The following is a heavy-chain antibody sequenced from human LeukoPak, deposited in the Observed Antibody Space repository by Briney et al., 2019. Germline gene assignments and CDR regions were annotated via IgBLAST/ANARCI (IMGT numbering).Heavy chain of an antibody. Sequence: GGSLRLSCAASGFTFSTYWMSWVRQAPGKGLEWVANIKGDGSEKNYVGSVKGRFTTSRDNAKSSLYLQMNALRGEDTAVYYCARLVGDVTTWDCWGQGTLVTVSS. V-gene: IGHV3-7*03. CDR1: GFTFSTYW. D-gene: IGHD1-26*01. CDR2: IKGDGSEK. CDR3: ARLVGDVTTWDC. J-gene: IGHJ4*02.